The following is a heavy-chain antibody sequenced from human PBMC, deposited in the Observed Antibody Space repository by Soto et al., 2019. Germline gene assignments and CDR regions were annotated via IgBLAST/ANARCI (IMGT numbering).Heavy chain of an antibody. Sequence: GASVKVSCKASGYTFTSYAMHWVRQAPGQRLEWMGWINAGNGNTKYSQKFQGRVTITRDTSASTAYMELSSLRSEDTAVYYCARDRSYSREADYFDYWGQGPLLTVST. CDR3: ARDRSYSREADYFDY. D-gene: IGHD6-13*01. V-gene: IGHV1-3*01. CDR1: GYTFTSYA. CDR2: INAGNGNT. J-gene: IGHJ4*02.